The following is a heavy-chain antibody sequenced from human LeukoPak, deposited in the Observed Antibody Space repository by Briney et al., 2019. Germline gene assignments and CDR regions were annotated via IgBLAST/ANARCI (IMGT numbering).Heavy chain of an antibody. V-gene: IGHV5-10-1*01. CDR1: GSPFTSYW. J-gene: IGHJ4*02. D-gene: IGHD5-12*01. CDR2: IDPSDSYT. CDR3: ARGYSGYDAVDY. Sequence: GAPLGISFKGSGSPFTSYWITWVRPMPGKGLEWMGRIDPSDSYTNYSPSFQGHATISADKSISTAYLQWSSLKASDTAMYYCARGYSGYDAVDYWGQGTLVTVSS.